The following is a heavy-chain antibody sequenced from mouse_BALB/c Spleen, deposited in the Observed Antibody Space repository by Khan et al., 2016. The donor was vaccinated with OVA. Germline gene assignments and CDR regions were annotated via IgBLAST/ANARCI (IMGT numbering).Heavy chain of an antibody. CDR3: AKNYASWFAY. Sequence: QVQLQQPGPELVKPGGSVKMSCKASGYTFTDYVINWVKQRNGQGLEWIGEIYPGSGTTYYNEKFKGKATLSADKSSKTAYMQLSSLTSEDSAVYFCAKNYASWFAYWGQGTLVTVSA. CDR1: GYTFTDYV. V-gene: IGHV1-77*01. J-gene: IGHJ3*01. CDR2: IYPGSGTT.